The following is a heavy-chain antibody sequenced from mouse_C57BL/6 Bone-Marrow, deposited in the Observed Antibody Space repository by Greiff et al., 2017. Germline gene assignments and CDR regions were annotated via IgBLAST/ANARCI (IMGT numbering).Heavy chain of an antibody. CDR1: GFNIKNTY. J-gene: IGHJ2*01. D-gene: IGHD1-1*01. Sequence: VQLQQSVAELVRPGASVTLSCTASGFNIKNTYMHWVKQRPEQGLEWIGRIDPANGNTKYAPKFQGKAILTADTSSHTAYLQLSSLTSEATALYYCALTSVDVWGQGTTLTVSS. CDR2: IDPANGNT. V-gene: IGHV14-3*01. CDR3: ALTSVDV.